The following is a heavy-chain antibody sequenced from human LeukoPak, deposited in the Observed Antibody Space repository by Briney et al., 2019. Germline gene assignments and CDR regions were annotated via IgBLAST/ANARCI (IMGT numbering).Heavy chain of an antibody. CDR3: ARDRSWFDP. D-gene: IGHD3-10*01. CDR2: IYYSGST. Sequence: SETLSLTCTVSGGSISSYYWSWIRQPPGKGLEWIGYIYYSGSTNYNPSLKSRVTISVDTSKNQFSLKLSSVTAADTAVYYCARDRSWFDPWGQGTLVTVSS. V-gene: IGHV4-59*01. CDR1: GGSISSYY. J-gene: IGHJ5*02.